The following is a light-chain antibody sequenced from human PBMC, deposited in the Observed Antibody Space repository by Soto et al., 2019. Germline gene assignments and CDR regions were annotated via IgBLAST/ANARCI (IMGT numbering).Light chain of an antibody. V-gene: IGLV2-23*01. CDR1: SSDVGRYNL. CDR2: EGD. J-gene: IGLJ1*01. Sequence: QSALTQPASVSGSPGQSITISCTGTSSDVGRYNLVSWYQQHPGKAPNLMIYEGDKRPSGVSNRFSGSKSGNTASMTISGLQAEDEAAYYCYSYVGASTYVFGTGTKLTVL. CDR3: YSYVGASTYV.